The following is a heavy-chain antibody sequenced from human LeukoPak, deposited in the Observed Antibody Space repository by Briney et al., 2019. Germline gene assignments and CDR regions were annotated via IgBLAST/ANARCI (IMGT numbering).Heavy chain of an antibody. CDR2: ISYDGSNK. V-gene: IGHV3-30*04. D-gene: IGHD2-2*01. CDR3: ASVDQQSY. Sequence: GRSLRLSCAASGFTFSDYAMHWVRQAPGKGLEWVAAISYDGSNKFYGDSVKGRFTISRDNSKNTLYVQMNSLGDDDTAVYFCASVDQQSYWGQGTLVTVSS. J-gene: IGHJ4*02. CDR1: GFTFSDYA.